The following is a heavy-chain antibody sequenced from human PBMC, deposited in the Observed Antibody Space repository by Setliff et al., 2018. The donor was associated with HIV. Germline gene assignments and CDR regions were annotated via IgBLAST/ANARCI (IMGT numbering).Heavy chain of an antibody. V-gene: IGHV3-7*01. CDR2: INQDGSER. Sequence: GGSLRLSCAASGFTLSRYWMSWVRQAPGKGLEWVANINQDGSERHYVDSVKGRFTISRDNAKNLLSLQMNSLRVEDTAVYYCASPYYYDSSGPFDYWGQGTLVTVSS. CDR3: ASPYYYDSSGPFDY. D-gene: IGHD3-22*01. J-gene: IGHJ4*02. CDR1: GFTLSRYW.